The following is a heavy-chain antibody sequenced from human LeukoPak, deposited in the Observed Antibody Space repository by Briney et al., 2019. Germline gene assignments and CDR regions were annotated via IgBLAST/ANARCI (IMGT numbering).Heavy chain of an antibody. V-gene: IGHV4-59*01. CDR2: LYYSGST. D-gene: IGHD1-1*01. J-gene: IGHJ6*03. CDR3: ARGRRGTSFGAVTTNGYWNDDYYIDG. Sequence: SETLSLTCTVSGGSISSYYWSWIRQHPRKGLEWIGYLYYSGSTNYNPSLKSRVTISVDTSKNQFSLKLSSVTAAHSAVYSCARGRRGTSFGAVTTNGYWNDDYYIDGWGKGSTVTVSS. CDR1: GGSISSYY.